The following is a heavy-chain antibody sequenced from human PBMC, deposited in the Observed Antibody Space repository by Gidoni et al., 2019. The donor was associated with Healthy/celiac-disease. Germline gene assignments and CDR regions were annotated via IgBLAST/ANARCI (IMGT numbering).Heavy chain of an antibody. J-gene: IGHJ3*02. D-gene: IGHD6-19*01. CDR2: ISGSGGSK. Sequence: EVQLLESGGGLVQPGGSLLLSSSASVFTFSSYAMSGVRQAPGKGLDVVSAISGSGGSKYYEDSVKGRFTISRENSKNTLYLQMNSLRAEDTAVYYCANLQWLVYAFDIWGQGTMVTVSS. CDR3: ANLQWLVYAFDI. V-gene: IGHV3-23*01. CDR1: VFTFSSYA.